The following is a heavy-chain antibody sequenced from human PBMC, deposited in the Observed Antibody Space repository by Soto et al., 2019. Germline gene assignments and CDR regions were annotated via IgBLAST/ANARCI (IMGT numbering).Heavy chain of an antibody. V-gene: IGHV1-69*13. J-gene: IGHJ4*02. CDR2: IIPIFGTA. D-gene: IGHD6-19*01. CDR3: GEQWLVSSGFDY. Sequence: ASVKVSCKASGYTFSSYGISWVRQAPGQGLEWMGGIIPIFGTANYAQKFQGRVTITADESTSTAYMELSSLRSEDTAVYYCGEQWLVSSGFDYWGQGTLVTVSS. CDR1: GYTFSSYG.